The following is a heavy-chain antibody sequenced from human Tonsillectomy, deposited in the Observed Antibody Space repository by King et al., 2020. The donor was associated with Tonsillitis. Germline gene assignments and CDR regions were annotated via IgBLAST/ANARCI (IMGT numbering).Heavy chain of an antibody. CDR3: SSWWFDP. CDR1: GGSLSGYY. CDR2: INHSGST. Sequence: VQLQQWGAGLLKPSETLSLTCAVYGGSLSGYYWNWLRQPPGKGLEWIGEINHSGSTNYNPSLKSPVTISLDTSKNQFSLRLSSVTAADTAVYSGSSWWFDPWGQGTLVTVSS. J-gene: IGHJ5*02. D-gene: IGHD6-6*01. V-gene: IGHV4-34*01.